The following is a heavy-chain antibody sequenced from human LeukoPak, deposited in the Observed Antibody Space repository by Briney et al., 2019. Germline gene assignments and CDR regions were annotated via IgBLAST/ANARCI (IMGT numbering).Heavy chain of an antibody. Sequence: GGSLRLSCAASGFTFSSYAMSWVRQAPGKGLEWVSAISGSGGSTYYADSVKGRFTISRDNSKNTLYPQMNSLRAEDTAVYYCAKDRVIAAAGTEYFQHWGQGTLVTVPS. CDR3: AKDRVIAAAGTEYFQH. J-gene: IGHJ1*01. D-gene: IGHD6-13*01. V-gene: IGHV3-23*01. CDR1: GFTFSSYA. CDR2: ISGSGGST.